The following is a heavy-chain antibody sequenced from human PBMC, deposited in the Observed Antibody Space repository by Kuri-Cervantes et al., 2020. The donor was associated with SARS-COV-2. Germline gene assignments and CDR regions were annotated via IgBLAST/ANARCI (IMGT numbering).Heavy chain of an antibody. J-gene: IGHJ3*02. CDR1: GFTFSSYA. CDR2: ISGSGGST. Sequence: ETLSLTCAASGFTFSSYAMSWVRQAPGKGLEWVSAISGSGGSTYYADSVKGRFTISRDNSKNTLYLQMNSLRAEDTAVYYCASQSSFDGFDIWGKGTMVTVSS. CDR3: ASQSSFDGFDI. D-gene: IGHD2-15*01. V-gene: IGHV3-23*01.